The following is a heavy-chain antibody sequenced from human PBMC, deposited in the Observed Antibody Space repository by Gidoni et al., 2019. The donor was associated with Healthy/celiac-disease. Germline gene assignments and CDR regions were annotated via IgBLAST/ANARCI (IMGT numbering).Heavy chain of an antibody. D-gene: IGHD3-10*01. V-gene: IGHV4-39*01. CDR2: IYYSGST. Sequence: QLQLQESGPGLVKPSETLSLTCTVSGGSISSSSYYWGWIRQPPGKGLGWIGSIYYSGSTYYNPSLKSRVTISVDTSKNQFSLKLSSVTAADTAVYYCAGLGITMVRGVIGSYYYYGMDVWGQGTTVTVSS. J-gene: IGHJ6*02. CDR1: GGSISSSSYY. CDR3: AGLGITMVRGVIGSYYYYGMDV.